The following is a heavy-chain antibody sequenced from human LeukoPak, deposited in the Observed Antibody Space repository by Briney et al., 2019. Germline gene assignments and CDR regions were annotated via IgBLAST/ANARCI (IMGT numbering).Heavy chain of an antibody. CDR1: GGSISSHY. D-gene: IGHD5-12*01. J-gene: IGHJ4*02. Sequence: SETLSVTCTVCGGSISSHYWTWIRPPPGKELARIGYIFYSGSTNYNPCLKSRVTISVDTSKNQFSLKLSSVTAADTAVYYCARDSGFGGYGKWGQGTLVTVSS. CDR2: IFYSGST. CDR3: ARDSGFGGYGK. V-gene: IGHV4-59*11.